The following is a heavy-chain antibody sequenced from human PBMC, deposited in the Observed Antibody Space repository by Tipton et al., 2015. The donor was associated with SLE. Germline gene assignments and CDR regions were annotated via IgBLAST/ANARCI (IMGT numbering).Heavy chain of an antibody. V-gene: IGHV4-38-2*01. CDR2: VYHSGST. CDR1: GYSISSAYS. CDR3: AKYASGTMFEY. Sequence: TLSLTCVVSGYSISSAYSWGWIRQPPGKGLEWIGAVYHSGSTHYNPSLKSRVTISADTSKNQFSLRLTSVTAADTAVYYCAKYASGTMFEYWGQGTLVTVSS. D-gene: IGHD3-10*01. J-gene: IGHJ4*02.